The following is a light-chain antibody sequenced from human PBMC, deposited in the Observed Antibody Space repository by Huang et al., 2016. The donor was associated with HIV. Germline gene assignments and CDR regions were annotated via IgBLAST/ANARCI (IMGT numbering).Light chain of an antibody. Sequence: AIQMTQSPVSLSASVGDRVTITCRASQDIGNDLGWYQQRLGKAPKLLVSSASHLQSGVPSRFTGSGSATHFSLTISGLQFEDFATYYCLQDHIYPWTFGQGTKVEI. CDR1: QDIGND. CDR2: SAS. J-gene: IGKJ1*01. V-gene: IGKV1-6*01. CDR3: LQDHIYPWT.